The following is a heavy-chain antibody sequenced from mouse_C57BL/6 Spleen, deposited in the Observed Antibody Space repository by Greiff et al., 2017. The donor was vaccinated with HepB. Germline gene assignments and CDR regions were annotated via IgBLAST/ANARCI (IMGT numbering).Heavy chain of an antibody. CDR3: ARRGSSGYGYAMDY. CDR1: GYTFTSYW. CDR2: INPSSGYT. Sequence: VQLQQSGAELAKPGASVKLSCKASGYTFTSYWMHWVKQRPGQGLEWIGYINPSSGYTKYNRKFKDKATLTADKPSSTADMQLSSLTYEDSAVYYWARRGSSGYGYAMDYWGQGTSVTVSS. V-gene: IGHV1-7*01. D-gene: IGHD3-2*02. J-gene: IGHJ4*01.